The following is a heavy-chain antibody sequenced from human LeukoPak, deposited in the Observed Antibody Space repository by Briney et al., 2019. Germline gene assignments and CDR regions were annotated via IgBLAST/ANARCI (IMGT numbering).Heavy chain of an antibody. CDR3: GRPLQRGSWTQRALDY. Sequence: ASVKVSCKASGYTFTSYDISWVRQATGQGLEWMGWMNPNSGNAGYAQRFQGRVTMTRNNSISTAYMELTSLRSEDTAVSYCGRPLQRGSWTQRALDYWGQGTLVTVSS. CDR2: MNPNSGNA. J-gene: IGHJ4*02. CDR1: GYTFTSYD. D-gene: IGHD3-10*01. V-gene: IGHV1-8*01.